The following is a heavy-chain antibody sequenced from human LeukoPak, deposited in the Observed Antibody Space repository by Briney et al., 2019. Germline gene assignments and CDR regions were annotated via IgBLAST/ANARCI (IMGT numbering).Heavy chain of an antibody. J-gene: IGHJ6*03. CDR1: GYTFTSYD. D-gene: IGHD2-15*01. Sequence: ASVTVSCKASGYTFTSYDINWVRQATGQGLEWMGWMNPNSGNTGYAQKFQGRVTMTRNTSISTAYMELSSLRSEDTAVYYCARGYCSGGSCYSLPGGPWNYYYMDVWGKGTTVTVSS. CDR3: ARGYCSGGSCYSLPGGPWNYYYMDV. CDR2: MNPNSGNT. V-gene: IGHV1-8*01.